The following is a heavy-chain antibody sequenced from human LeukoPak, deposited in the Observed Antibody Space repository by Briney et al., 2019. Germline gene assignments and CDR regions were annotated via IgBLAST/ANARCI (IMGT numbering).Heavy chain of an antibody. CDR1: GYTFTSYA. CDR3: ARDIVVLPDEREDPYYYYGMDV. Sequence: ASVKVSCKASGYTFTSYAMHWLRQAPGQRLQGMGWINAVNYNSKYSQKFQGRVTITRDTSASTAYMELSSLRSEDTAVYYCARDIVVLPDEREDPYYYYGMDVWGKGTTVTVSS. CDR2: INAVNYNS. D-gene: IGHD2-2*01. J-gene: IGHJ6*04. V-gene: IGHV1-3*01.